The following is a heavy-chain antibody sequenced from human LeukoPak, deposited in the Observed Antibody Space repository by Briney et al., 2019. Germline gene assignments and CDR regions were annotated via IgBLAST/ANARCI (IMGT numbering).Heavy chain of an antibody. Sequence: ASVKVSCKASGGTFSSYAISWVRQAPGQGLEWMGGIIPIFGTANYAQKFQGRVTITADESTSTAYMEPSSLRSEDTAVYYCAITETGRFGELIYFDYWGQGTLVTVSS. J-gene: IGHJ4*02. CDR1: GGTFSSYA. CDR3: AITETGRFGELIYFDY. D-gene: IGHD3-10*01. V-gene: IGHV1-69*13. CDR2: IIPIFGTA.